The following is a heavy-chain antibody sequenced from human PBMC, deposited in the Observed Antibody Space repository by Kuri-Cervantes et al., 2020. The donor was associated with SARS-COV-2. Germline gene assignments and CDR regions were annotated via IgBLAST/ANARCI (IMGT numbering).Heavy chain of an antibody. CDR2: IIPIFGTA. D-gene: IGHD3-3*01. Sequence: SVKVSCKASGGTFSSYAISWVRQAPGQGLEWMGGIIPIFGTANYAQKFQGRVMITADESTSTAYMELSSLRSEDTAVYYCARDGGWSGPSYFDYWGQGTLVTVSS. J-gene: IGHJ4*02. CDR3: ARDGGWSGPSYFDY. CDR1: GGTFSSYA. V-gene: IGHV1-69*13.